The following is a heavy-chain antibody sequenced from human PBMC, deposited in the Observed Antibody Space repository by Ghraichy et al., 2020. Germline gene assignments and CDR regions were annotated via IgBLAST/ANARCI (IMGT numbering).Heavy chain of an antibody. CDR2: IYYSGST. Sequence: TLSLTCTVSGGSISSYYWSWIRQPPGKGLDWIGYIYYSGSTNYNPSLKSRVTISVDTSKNQFSLKLSSVTAADTAVYYCARRSYSSGAYFDYWGQGTLVTVSS. CDR1: GGSISSYY. D-gene: IGHD6-25*01. CDR3: ARRSYSSGAYFDY. V-gene: IGHV4-59*01. J-gene: IGHJ4*02.